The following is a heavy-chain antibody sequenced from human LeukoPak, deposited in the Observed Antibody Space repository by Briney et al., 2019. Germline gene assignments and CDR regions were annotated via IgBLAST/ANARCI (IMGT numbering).Heavy chain of an antibody. CDR2: IYPDDSTT. J-gene: IGHJ6*02. CDR1: GYAFYGYW. CDR3: ARRDGYCSSTSCYADYYYGMDV. D-gene: IGHD2-2*01. Sequence: GESLKISCRGFGYAFYGYWIGWVRQMPGKSLEWMGIIYPDDSTTEYSPSFQGQVTMSVDKSMSIAYLQWSSLKASDTAMYYCARRDGYCSSTSCYADYYYGMDVWGQGTTVTVS. V-gene: IGHV5-51*01.